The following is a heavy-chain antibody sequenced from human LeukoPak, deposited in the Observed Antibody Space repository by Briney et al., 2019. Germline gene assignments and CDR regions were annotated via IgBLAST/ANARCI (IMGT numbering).Heavy chain of an antibody. J-gene: IGHJ3*02. Sequence: GGSLRLSCAASGFTFDDYAMHWVRQAPGKGLEWVSGISWNSGSIGYADSVKGRFTISRDNAKNSLYLQMNSLRAEDTALYYCAKDIGLAMFGVADAFDIWGQGTMVTVSS. CDR1: GFTFDDYA. D-gene: IGHD3-3*01. CDR3: AKDIGLAMFGVADAFDI. CDR2: ISWNSGSI. V-gene: IGHV3-9*01.